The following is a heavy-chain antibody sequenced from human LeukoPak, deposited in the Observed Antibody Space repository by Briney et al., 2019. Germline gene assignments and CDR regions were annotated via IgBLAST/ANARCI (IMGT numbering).Heavy chain of an antibody. J-gene: IGHJ4*02. Sequence: PSETLSLTCTVSGGSISSYYWSWIRQPAGRGLEWIGRIQTSGSTNYNPSLKSRITLSVDTSKNKFSLKVNSVTAADTAVYYCARVGSGWSFDYWGQGTLVTVSS. CDR1: GGSISSYY. CDR2: IQTSGST. D-gene: IGHD6-19*01. CDR3: ARVGSGWSFDY. V-gene: IGHV4-4*07.